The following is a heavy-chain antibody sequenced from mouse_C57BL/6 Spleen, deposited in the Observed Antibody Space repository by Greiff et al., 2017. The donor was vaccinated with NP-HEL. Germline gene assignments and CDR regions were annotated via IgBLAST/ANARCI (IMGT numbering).Heavy chain of an antibody. D-gene: IGHD2-4*01. CDR1: GYTFTSYW. CDR2: IYPGSGST. J-gene: IGHJ2*01. CDR3: ARRDGLEDSFDY. Sequence: QVQLQQPGAELVKPGASVKMSCKASGYTFTSYWITWVKQRPGQGLEWIGDIYPGSGSTNYIEKFKSKATLTVDTSHSTAYMQLSSLTSEDSAVYDCARRDGLEDSFDYWGQGTTLTVSS. V-gene: IGHV1-55*01.